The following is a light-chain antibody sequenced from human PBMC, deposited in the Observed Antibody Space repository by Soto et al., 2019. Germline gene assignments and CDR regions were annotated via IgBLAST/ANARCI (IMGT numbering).Light chain of an antibody. CDR3: SSYAGSNKRYV. CDR1: SSDVGAYNY. V-gene: IGLV2-8*01. J-gene: IGLJ1*01. CDR2: EVT. Sequence: QSALTQPASVSGSPGQSITFSCTGTSSDVGAYNYVSWYQQHPGKAPKLIIFEVTKRPSGVPDRFSGSKSGNTASLTVSGLQTEDEADYYCSSYAGSNKRYVFGTGTKLTVL.